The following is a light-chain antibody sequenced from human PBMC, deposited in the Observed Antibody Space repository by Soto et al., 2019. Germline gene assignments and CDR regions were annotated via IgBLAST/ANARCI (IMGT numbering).Light chain of an antibody. CDR1: QSISSW. Sequence: DIQMTQSPSTLSASVGDRVTITCRASQSISSWLAWYQQKPGKAPKLLIYKASSLESGVPSSFSGSGSGTGFTLTISSLQPDDFASYYCQQYGTFGQGTKVEIK. J-gene: IGKJ1*01. CDR2: KAS. CDR3: QQYGT. V-gene: IGKV1-5*03.